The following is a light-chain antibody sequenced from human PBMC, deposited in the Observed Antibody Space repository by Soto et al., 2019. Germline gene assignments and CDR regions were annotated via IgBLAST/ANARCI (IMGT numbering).Light chain of an antibody. J-gene: IGLJ1*01. Sequence: QSVLTQLPSVSGAPGQRVTISCTGSSSNIGAGYDVHWYQQLPGTAPKLLIYGNSNRPSGVPDRFSGSKSGTSASLAITGLKAEEEADYCGQSYGSSLGGYVFGAGTKLTVL. CDR1: SSNIGAGYD. V-gene: IGLV1-40*01. CDR2: GNS. CDR3: QSYGSSLGGYV.